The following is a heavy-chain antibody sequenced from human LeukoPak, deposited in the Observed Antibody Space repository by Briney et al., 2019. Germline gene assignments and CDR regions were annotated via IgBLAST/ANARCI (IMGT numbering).Heavy chain of an antibody. Sequence: KPSETLSLTCTVSGGSISSSSYYWGWIRQPPGKGLEWIGSIYYSGSTYYNPPLKSRVTISVDTSKNQFSLKLSSVTAADTAVYYCARQGWDYYDSSGYYLDAFDIWGQGTMVTVSS. D-gene: IGHD3-22*01. J-gene: IGHJ3*02. V-gene: IGHV4-39*01. CDR3: ARQGWDYYDSSGYYLDAFDI. CDR1: GGSISSSSYY. CDR2: IYYSGST.